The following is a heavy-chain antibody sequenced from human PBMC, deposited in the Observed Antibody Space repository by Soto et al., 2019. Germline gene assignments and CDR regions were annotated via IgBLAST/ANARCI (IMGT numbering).Heavy chain of an antibody. Sequence: EVQLVESGGGLVKPGGSLRLSCAASGFTFSSYSMNWVRQAPGKGLEWVSSISSSSSYIYYADSVKGRFTISRDNAKKSLYLQLNSLRAEDTAVYYCARAPWGGDSYGMDVWGQGTTVTVS. CDR3: ARAPWGGDSYGMDV. CDR1: GFTFSSYS. CDR2: ISSSSSYI. D-gene: IGHD2-21*02. J-gene: IGHJ6*02. V-gene: IGHV3-21*01.